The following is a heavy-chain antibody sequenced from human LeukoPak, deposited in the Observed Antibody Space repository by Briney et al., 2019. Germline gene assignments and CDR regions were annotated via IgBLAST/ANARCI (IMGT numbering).Heavy chain of an antibody. D-gene: IGHD6-13*01. Sequence: GASVTVSCKASGGTFSSYAISWVRQAPGQGLEWMGRIIPILGIANYAQKFQGRVTITADKSTSTAYMELSSLGSEDTAVYYCATRIAAAKGVWFDPWGQGTLVTVSS. CDR3: ATRIAAAKGVWFDP. J-gene: IGHJ5*02. CDR2: IIPILGIA. V-gene: IGHV1-69*04. CDR1: GGTFSSYA.